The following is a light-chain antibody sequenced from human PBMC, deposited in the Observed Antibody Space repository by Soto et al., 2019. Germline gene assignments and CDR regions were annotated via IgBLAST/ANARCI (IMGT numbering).Light chain of an antibody. V-gene: IGKV3-20*01. CDR3: QQYGSSPTWT. CDR2: GAS. Sequence: EVVLTQSPGTLSLSPGERATLSCRAIQIVSSNYLAWYQQKPGQAPRLLIYGASTRATGIPDRFSGSGSGTDFTLTISRLEPEDSAVYYCQQYGSSPTWTFGQGTKVDIK. CDR1: QIVSSNY. J-gene: IGKJ1*01.